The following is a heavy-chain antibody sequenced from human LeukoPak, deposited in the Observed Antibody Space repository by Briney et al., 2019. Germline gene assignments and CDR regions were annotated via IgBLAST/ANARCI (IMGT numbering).Heavy chain of an antibody. D-gene: IGHD4-23*01. CDR1: GGSISSSSYY. CDR2: IYYSGST. J-gene: IGHJ2*01. CDR3: ARVRGDYGCNPWYWYFDL. V-gene: IGHV4-61*01. Sequence: SETLSLTCTVSGGSISSSSYYWSWIRQPPGKGLEWIGYIYYSGSTNYNLSLKSRVTISVDTSKNQFSLKLSSVTAADTAVYYCARVRGDYGCNPWYWYFDLWGRGTLVTVSS.